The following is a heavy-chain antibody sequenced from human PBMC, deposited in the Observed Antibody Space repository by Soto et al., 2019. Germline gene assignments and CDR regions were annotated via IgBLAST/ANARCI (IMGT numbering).Heavy chain of an antibody. J-gene: IGHJ3*02. D-gene: IGHD3-9*01. CDR1: NASISSSNW. V-gene: IGHV4-4*02. CDR3: VRDEAHYDILTGSSLGRAFDI. CDR2: IYHTGRT. Sequence: QVQLQESGPRLVKPSGTLSLTCVITNASISSSNWWSWVRQTPGKGLEWIGEIYHTGRTNYNPSLKSRVTMSIDKSNIRFSLMLTSLTAADTAVYYCVRDEAHYDILTGSSLGRAFDIWGQGTMVTVSS.